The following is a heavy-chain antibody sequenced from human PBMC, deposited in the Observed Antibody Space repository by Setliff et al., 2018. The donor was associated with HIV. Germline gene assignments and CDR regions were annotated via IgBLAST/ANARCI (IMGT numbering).Heavy chain of an antibody. CDR2: IYRDADK. J-gene: IGHJ4*02. D-gene: IGHD6-19*01. V-gene: IGHV2-5*02. CDR1: GFSLSTRGVG. Sequence: GSGPTLVNPTQTLTLTCTFSGFSLSTRGVGVGWIRQPPGKALEWLALIYRDADKRYSPSLKNRLTITKDTSKNQVLLTMTNMDPLDTATYYCAHNHLAVAGSHYFDYWGQGTLVTVSS. CDR3: AHNHLAVAGSHYFDY.